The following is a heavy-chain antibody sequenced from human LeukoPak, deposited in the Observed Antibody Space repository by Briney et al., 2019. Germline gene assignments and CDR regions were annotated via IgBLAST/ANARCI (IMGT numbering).Heavy chain of an antibody. CDR1: GGSMNSYY. J-gene: IGHJ4*02. CDR3: ARGNGYFDY. V-gene: IGHV4-59*01. Sequence: SETLSLTCTVSGGSMNSYYWSWIRQPPGKGLEWIGYIYYRGNINYNPSLKSRVNISVDTSKNQFSLKLSSVTAADTAVYYCARGNGYFDYWGQGTLVTVSS. CDR2: IYYRGNI.